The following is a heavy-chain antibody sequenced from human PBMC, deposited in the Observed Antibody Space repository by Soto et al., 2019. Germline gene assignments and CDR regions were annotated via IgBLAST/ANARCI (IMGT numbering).Heavy chain of an antibody. D-gene: IGHD2-2*01. CDR1: GFTFSSYA. Sequence: EVQLLESGGGLVQPGGSLRLSCAASGFTFSSYAMSWVRQAPGKGLEWVSAISGSGGSTYYADSVKGRFTISRDNSKNTLYLQMNSLRAEDTAVYYCAKRSSIVVVPAAGGTYNWFDPWGQGTLVTVSS. V-gene: IGHV3-23*01. J-gene: IGHJ5*02. CDR3: AKRSSIVVVPAAGGTYNWFDP. CDR2: ISGSGGST.